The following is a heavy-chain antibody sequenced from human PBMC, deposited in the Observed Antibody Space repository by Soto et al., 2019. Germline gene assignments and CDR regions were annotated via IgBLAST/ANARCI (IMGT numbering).Heavy chain of an antibody. Sequence: SETLSLIFTVSGFHISSSSYCWGWIRQPPGKGLEWIGSIYYSGSTYYNPSLKSRVTISVDTSKNQFSLKLSSVTAADTAVYYCARLPQFDPWGQGTLVTVSS. V-gene: IGHV4-39*01. CDR2: IYYSGST. CDR3: ARLPQFDP. J-gene: IGHJ5*02. CDR1: GFHISSSSYC.